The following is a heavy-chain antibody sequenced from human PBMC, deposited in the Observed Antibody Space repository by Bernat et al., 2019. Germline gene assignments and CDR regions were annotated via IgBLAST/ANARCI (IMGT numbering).Heavy chain of an antibody. Sequence: QVQLVQSGAEVKKPGASVKVSCKASGYTFTGYYMHWVRQAPGQGLEWMGRINPNSGGTNYAQKCQGRFTMTRDTSISTAYMELSRLRSDDTAVYYCARSYYYGSGSYYYYYMDVWGKGTTVTVSS. CDR1: GYTFTGYY. D-gene: IGHD3-10*01. J-gene: IGHJ6*03. CDR2: INPNSGGT. CDR3: ARSYYYGSGSYYYYYMDV. V-gene: IGHV1-2*06.